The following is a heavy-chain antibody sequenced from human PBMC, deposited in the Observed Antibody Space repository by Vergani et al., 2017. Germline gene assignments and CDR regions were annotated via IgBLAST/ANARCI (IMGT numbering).Heavy chain of an antibody. CDR2: IYWNDDK. CDR3: AHYQAVPRGGFFDN. Sequence: QITLKESGPTLVKATQTLTLTCTFSGFSLSTSGVGVGWIRQPPGKALEWLALIYWNDDKPYSPSLKNRLTITKDTSRNQVVLTMTNMDPVDTGTYYCAHYQAVPRGGFFDNWGQGTLVAVSS. J-gene: IGHJ4*02. CDR1: GFSLSTSGVG. D-gene: IGHD3-10*01. V-gene: IGHV2-5*01.